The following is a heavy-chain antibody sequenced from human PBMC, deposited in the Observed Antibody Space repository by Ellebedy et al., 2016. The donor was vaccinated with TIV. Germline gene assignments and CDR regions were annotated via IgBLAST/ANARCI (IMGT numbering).Heavy chain of an antibody. J-gene: IGHJ6*02. V-gene: IGHV1-69*13. D-gene: IGHD4-17*01. CDR2: IAPIFGTA. Sequence: AASVKVSCKASGGTFRTYDINWVRQAPGQGLEWMGGIAPIFGTANYAQTFQCRVTITADESTSTGYMELSSLRSEDTAVYYCAGRPLGTVTTSTGYYYYGMDVWGQGTTVTVSS. CDR1: GGTFRTYD. CDR3: AGRPLGTVTTSTGYYYYGMDV.